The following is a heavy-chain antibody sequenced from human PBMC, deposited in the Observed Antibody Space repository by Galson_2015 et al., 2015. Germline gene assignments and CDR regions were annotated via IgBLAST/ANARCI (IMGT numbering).Heavy chain of an antibody. CDR2: VNPSGGST. CDR1: GYTFNSNY. J-gene: IGHJ4*02. V-gene: IGHV1-46*02. D-gene: IGHD2-2*01. CDR3: ARDRCTTTSCYECDY. Sequence: SVKVSCKASGYTFNSNYIHWVRQAPGQGLEWMGIVNPSGGSTRYAQKFQGRVTMTRDTSTDTVYMELSSLRSEDTAIYYCARDRCTTTSCYECDYWGQGTLVTVSS.